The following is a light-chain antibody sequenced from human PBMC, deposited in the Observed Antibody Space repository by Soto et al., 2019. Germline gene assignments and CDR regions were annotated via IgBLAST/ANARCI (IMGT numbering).Light chain of an antibody. CDR3: QQYNSYSRT. CDR2: DAS. CDR1: QSISSW. Sequence: DVQMTQAPSTLSASVGDRVTITCRASQSISSWLAWYQQKPGKAPKLLIYDASSLESGVPSRFSGSGSGTEFTLTSSSLQPDDFATYYCQQYNSYSRTVGQ. V-gene: IGKV1-5*01. J-gene: IGKJ1*01.